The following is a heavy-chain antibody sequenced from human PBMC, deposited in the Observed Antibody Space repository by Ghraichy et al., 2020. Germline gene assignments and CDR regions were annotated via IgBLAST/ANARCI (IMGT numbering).Heavy chain of an antibody. CDR1: GDSVSSGTYY. J-gene: IGHJ4*02. CDR2: IYYRGNT. Sequence: SETLSLTCTVSGDSVSSGTYYWSWIRQPPGKGLEWIGYIYYRGNTNYNPSLKSRVAISEDTSKNQFSLRLSSVTAADTAVDYCARDRRDNHDSSGSLRNWGQGTLVTVSS. D-gene: IGHD3-22*01. CDR3: ARDRRDNHDSSGSLRN. V-gene: IGHV4-61*01.